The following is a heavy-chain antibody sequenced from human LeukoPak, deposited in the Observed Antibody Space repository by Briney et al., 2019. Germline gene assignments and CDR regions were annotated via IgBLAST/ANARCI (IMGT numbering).Heavy chain of an antibody. Sequence: GGSLRLSCAASRFSFSAYPMSWVRQAPGRGLEWVSCISAGGDLTIHADPVKGRFTISRDNSKNSLYLQMNSLRADDTGEYYCAKSFLTTASGTGRAFDLWGQGTMVTVSS. CDR2: ISAGGDLT. CDR1: RFSFSAYP. J-gene: IGHJ3*01. D-gene: IGHD1-26*01. CDR3: AKSFLTTASGTGRAFDL. V-gene: IGHV3-23*01.